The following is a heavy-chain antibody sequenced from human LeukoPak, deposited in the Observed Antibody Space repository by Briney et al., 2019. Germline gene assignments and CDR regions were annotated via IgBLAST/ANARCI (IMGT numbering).Heavy chain of an antibody. CDR2: IYYSGST. D-gene: IGHD4-17*01. V-gene: IGHV4-4*02. CDR3: ARDYGDYRAFDY. Sequence: PSEALSLTCAVSGGSISSSNWWSWVRQPPGKGLEWIGYIYYSGSTNYNPSLKSRVTISVDTSKNQFSLKLSSVTAADTAVYYCARDYGDYRAFDYWGQGTLVTVSS. J-gene: IGHJ4*02. CDR1: GGSISSSNW.